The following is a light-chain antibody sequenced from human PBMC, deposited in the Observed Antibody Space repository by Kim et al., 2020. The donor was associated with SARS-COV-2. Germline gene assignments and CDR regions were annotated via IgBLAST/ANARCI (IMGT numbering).Light chain of an antibody. V-gene: IGLV3-19*01. J-gene: IGLJ2*01. CDR2: GKN. CDR1: SLRTYY. Sequence: SSELTQDPAVSVALGQTVRITCQGDSLRTYYASWYQQKPGQAPILVIYGKNNRPSGIPDRFSGSSSGNTAPLTVTGAQAVDEADYYCNSRDNSGDHVVFG. CDR3: NSRDNSGDHVV.